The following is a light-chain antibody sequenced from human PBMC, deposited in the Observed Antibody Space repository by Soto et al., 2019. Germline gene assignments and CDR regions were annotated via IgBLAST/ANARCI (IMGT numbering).Light chain of an antibody. CDR2: GTS. J-gene: IGKJ5*01. Sequence: EIVMTQSPGTLSLSPGERATLSCRASQSVSSSYLAWYQQKPGQAPSLLIYGTSKRATGIPDRFSGSGSGTDFTLTISSLEPEDFAVYFCQHYGTSPFTFGQGTRLEIK. CDR1: QSVSSSY. V-gene: IGKV3-20*01. CDR3: QHYGTSPFT.